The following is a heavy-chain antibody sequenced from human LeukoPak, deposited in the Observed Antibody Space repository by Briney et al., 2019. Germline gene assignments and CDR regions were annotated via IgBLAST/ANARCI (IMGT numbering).Heavy chain of an antibody. CDR1: GFTFSSYW. D-gene: IGHD5-12*01. J-gene: IGHJ4*02. V-gene: IGHV3-30-3*01. Sequence: PGGSLRLSCAASGFTFSSYWMSWVRQAPGKGLEWVAVISYDGTNKYYAESVKGRFTISRDNSQNTLYLQMNSLRAEDTAVYFCARDPPGYSDYGHYFDYWGQGTLVTVSS. CDR2: ISYDGTNK. CDR3: ARDPPGYSDYGHYFDY.